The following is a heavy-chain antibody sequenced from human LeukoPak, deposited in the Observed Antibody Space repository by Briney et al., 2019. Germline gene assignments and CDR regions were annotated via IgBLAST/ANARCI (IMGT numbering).Heavy chain of an antibody. V-gene: IGHV3-23*01. CDR2: ISGSGGST. D-gene: IGHD3-9*01. CDR3: XXXXXXXDXXTGYYPGSWYYFDY. Sequence: GGSLRLSCAASGFTFSSYAMSWVRQAPGKGLEWVSAISGSGGSTYYADSVKGRFTISRDNSKNTLYLQMNSLRAEDTAVYYXXXXXXXXDXXTGYYPGSWYYFDYWGQGTLVTVSS. CDR1: GFTFSSYA. J-gene: IGHJ4*02.